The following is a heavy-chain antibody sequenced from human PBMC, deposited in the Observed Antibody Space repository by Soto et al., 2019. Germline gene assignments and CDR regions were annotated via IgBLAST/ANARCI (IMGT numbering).Heavy chain of an antibody. Sequence: PGGSLRLCCAASGFPVSTYWMHWVRQAPGKGPVWVSRINNDGSTTRYADSVKGRFTISRDNAKNTLYLQMNSLRAEDTAVYYCASQGLYYYGLDVWGQGTTVTVSS. CDR2: INNDGSTT. J-gene: IGHJ6*02. CDR1: GFPVSTYW. V-gene: IGHV3-74*01. CDR3: ASQGLYYYGLDV.